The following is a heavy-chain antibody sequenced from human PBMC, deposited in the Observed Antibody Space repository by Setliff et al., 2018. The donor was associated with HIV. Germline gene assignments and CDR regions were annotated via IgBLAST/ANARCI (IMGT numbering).Heavy chain of an antibody. CDR1: GYSFRNYD. Sequence: ASVKVSCKASGYSFRNYDLNWVRQAPGQGLEWMGWISSDNGNTIYAQKFQGRVAMTIDTSTSTVYMELSSLRSDDMAVYYCARGWHSTSPNSYFDYWGQGSLVTVSS. J-gene: IGHJ4*02. V-gene: IGHV1-18*03. CDR3: ARGWHSTSPNSYFDY. CDR2: ISSDNGNT. D-gene: IGHD6-6*01.